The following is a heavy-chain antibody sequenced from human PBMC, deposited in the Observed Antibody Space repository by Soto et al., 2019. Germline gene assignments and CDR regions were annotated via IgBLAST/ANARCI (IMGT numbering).Heavy chain of an antibody. Sequence: QVQLQESGPGLVKPSETLSLTCTVSGGSISSYYWSWIRQPPGKGLEWIGYIYYSGSTNYNPSLTSRVTISVDTSKNQFSLKLSSVTAADTAVYYCARADYDILTGYPYPDYWGQGTLVTVSS. V-gene: IGHV4-59*08. CDR1: GGSISSYY. J-gene: IGHJ4*02. D-gene: IGHD3-9*01. CDR3: ARADYDILTGYPYPDY. CDR2: IYYSGST.